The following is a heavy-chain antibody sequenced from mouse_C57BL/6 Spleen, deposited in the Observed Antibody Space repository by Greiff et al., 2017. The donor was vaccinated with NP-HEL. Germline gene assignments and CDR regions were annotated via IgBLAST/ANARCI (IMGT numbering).Heavy chain of an antibody. CDR3: ARRYLLLPAWYFDV. J-gene: IGHJ1*03. D-gene: IGHD1-1*01. Sequence: QVQLQQSGAELMKPGASVQLSCKAPGYTFTGYWMEWVKQRPGHGLEWIGEILPGSGSTNYNEKFKGKATFTADTSSNTAYMQLSSLTTEDSAIYYCARRYLLLPAWYFDVWGTGTTVTVSS. CDR2: ILPGSGST. CDR1: GYTFTGYW. V-gene: IGHV1-9*01.